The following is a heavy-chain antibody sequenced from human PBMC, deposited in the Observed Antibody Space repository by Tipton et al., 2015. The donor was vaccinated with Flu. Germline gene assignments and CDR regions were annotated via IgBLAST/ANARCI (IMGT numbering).Heavy chain of an antibody. Sequence: SLRLSCAAPGFTFSSYGMHWVRQAPGKGLEWVAVISYDGSNKYYADSVKGRFTISRDNSKNTLYLQMNSLRAEDTAVYYCAKDIRRIPPYSGSYSRHDYWGPGTLVTVSS. CDR1: GFTFSSYG. J-gene: IGHJ4*02. CDR3: AKDIRRIPPYSGSYSRHDY. CDR2: ISYDGSNK. V-gene: IGHV3-30*18. D-gene: IGHD1-26*01.